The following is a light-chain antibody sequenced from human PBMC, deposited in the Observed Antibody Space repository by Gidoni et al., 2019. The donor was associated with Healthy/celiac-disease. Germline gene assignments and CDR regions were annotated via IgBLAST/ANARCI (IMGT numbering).Light chain of an antibody. CDR1: QSVLYRSNNKNY. Sequence: DIVMTQSPDSLAVSLGERATINCKSSQSVLYRSNNKNYLAWYQQKPGQPPKLLSYGASTRESGVPDRFSGSGSGTDFTLTISSLQAEDVAVYYCQQYYSTPCSFGQGTKLEIK. CDR3: QQYYSTPCS. CDR2: GAS. V-gene: IGKV4-1*01. J-gene: IGKJ2*04.